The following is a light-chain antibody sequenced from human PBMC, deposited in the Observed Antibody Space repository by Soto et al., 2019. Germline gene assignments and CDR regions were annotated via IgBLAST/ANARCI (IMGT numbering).Light chain of an antibody. CDR2: DAS. V-gene: IGKV3-15*01. J-gene: IGKJ5*01. Sequence: EIVMTQSPSTLSVSAGERVTFSCRASQSVATYVTWYQQKPGQAPRLLIYDASIRATDVPARFSGSGSGTEFTLTISSLQSEDFAVYYCQQRSDWPLTFGQGTRLEIK. CDR1: QSVATY. CDR3: QQRSDWPLT.